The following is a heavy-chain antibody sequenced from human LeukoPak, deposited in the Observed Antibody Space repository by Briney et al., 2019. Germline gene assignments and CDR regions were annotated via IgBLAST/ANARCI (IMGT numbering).Heavy chain of an antibody. Sequence: GASVKVSCKASAYTFTGYYMHWVRQAPGQGLEWMGWINPNSGGTNYAQKFQGRVTMTRDTSISTAYMELSTLRSENTAVYYCARSSGCFLFDYWGQGTLVTVSS. V-gene: IGHV1-2*02. D-gene: IGHD6-19*01. J-gene: IGHJ4*02. CDR3: ARSSGCFLFDY. CDR1: AYTFTGYY. CDR2: INPNSGGT.